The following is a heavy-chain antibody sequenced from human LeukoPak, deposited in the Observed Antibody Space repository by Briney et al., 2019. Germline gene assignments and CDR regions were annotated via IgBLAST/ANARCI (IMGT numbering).Heavy chain of an antibody. V-gene: IGHV4-39*07. D-gene: IGHD3-22*01. Sequence: SETLSLTCTVSGGSLSSSSNYLGWIRQPPGKGLAWIGSIYYSGSTYYNPSLKSRVTISVGTSKNQFSLRLSSVTAADTAVYYCARVTGDYYDSSGYYGYFDYWGQGTLVTVSS. J-gene: IGHJ4*02. CDR3: ARVTGDYYDSSGYYGYFDY. CDR1: GGSLSSSSNY. CDR2: IYYSGST.